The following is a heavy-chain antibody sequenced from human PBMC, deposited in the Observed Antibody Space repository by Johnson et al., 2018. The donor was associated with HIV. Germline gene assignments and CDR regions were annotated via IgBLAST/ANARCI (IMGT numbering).Heavy chain of an antibody. CDR1: GFTFSSYW. Sequence: VQLVESGGGLVQPGGSLRLSCAASGFTFSSYWMHWVRQAPGKGLVWVSRINRDGSSTSYADSVKGRFTISRDNAKNTLYLQMNSLRAEDTAVYYCARAPSRLRYFDWSEDAFDIWGQGTMVTVSS. V-gene: IGHV3-74*01. J-gene: IGHJ3*02. D-gene: IGHD3-9*01. CDR3: ARAPSRLRYFDWSEDAFDI. CDR2: INRDGSST.